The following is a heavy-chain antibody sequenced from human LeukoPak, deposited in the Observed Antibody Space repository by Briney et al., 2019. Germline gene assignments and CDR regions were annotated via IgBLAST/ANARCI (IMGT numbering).Heavy chain of an antibody. J-gene: IGHJ4*02. CDR1: GYSISSGYY. Sequence: SETLSLTCAVSGYSISSGYYWGWIRQPPGKGLEWIGSIYYSGTTFYNPSLKSRVTLSVDTSKTQFSLRLRSVTAADTAIYYCARQGSGTGSHFDYWGQGTLVTVSS. CDR3: ARQGSGTGSHFDY. D-gene: IGHD1-26*01. V-gene: IGHV4-38-2*01. CDR2: IYYSGTT.